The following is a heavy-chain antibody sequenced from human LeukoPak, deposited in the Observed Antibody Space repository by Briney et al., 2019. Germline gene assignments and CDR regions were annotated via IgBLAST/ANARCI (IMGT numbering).Heavy chain of an antibody. CDR1: GYTFTTYY. Sequence: ASEKVSCKASGYTFTTYYMHWMRQAPGQGPEWMGIINPRGGSTDYAQKFQGRITMTSDTSTSTVYMELNSLRSDDTAVYFCARVGSAAATADYWGQGTLVTVSS. J-gene: IGHJ4*02. V-gene: IGHV1-46*01. CDR3: ARVGSAAATADY. CDR2: INPRGGST. D-gene: IGHD6-25*01.